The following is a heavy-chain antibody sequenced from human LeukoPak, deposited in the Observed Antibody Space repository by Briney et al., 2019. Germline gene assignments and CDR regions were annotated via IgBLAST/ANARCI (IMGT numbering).Heavy chain of an antibody. CDR2: ISAYNGNT. J-gene: IGHJ1*01. D-gene: IGHD6-19*01. CDR1: GYTFTSYG. Sequence: ASVKVSCKASGYTFTSYGISWVRQAPGQGLEWMGWISAYNGNTNYAQKLQGRVTMTTDTSTSTAYMELRSLRSDDTAVYYCARVKLAVAGPEYFQHWGQGTLVTVFS. CDR3: ARVKLAVAGPEYFQH. V-gene: IGHV1-18*01.